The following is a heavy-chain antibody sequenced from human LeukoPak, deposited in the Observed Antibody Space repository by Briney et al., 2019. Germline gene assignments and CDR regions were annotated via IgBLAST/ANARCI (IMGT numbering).Heavy chain of an antibody. CDR3: ARGLVSSTSCLHCEKTKLRPVVDY. D-gene: IGHD2-2*01. Sequence: PSETLSLTCAVYGGSFSGYYWSWIRQPPGKGLEWIGEINHSGSTNYNPSLKSRVTISVDTSKNQFSLKLSSVTAADTAVYYCARGLVSSTSCLHCEKTKLRPVVDYWGQGTLVTVSS. V-gene: IGHV4-34*01. CDR2: INHSGST. J-gene: IGHJ4*02. CDR1: GGSFSGYY.